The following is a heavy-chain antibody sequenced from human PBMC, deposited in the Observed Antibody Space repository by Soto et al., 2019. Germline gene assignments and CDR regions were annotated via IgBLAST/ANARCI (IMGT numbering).Heavy chain of an antibody. CDR3: ARDPRYCSGTSCYGGVDFDY. D-gene: IGHD2-2*01. V-gene: IGHV3-33*01. J-gene: IGHJ4*02. CDR1: GFTFSSYG. Sequence: QVQLVESGGGVVQPGRSLRLSCAASGFTFSSYGMHWVRQAPGKGLEWVAVIWYDGSNKYYADSVKGRFTISRDNSKNTLYLQMNSLRAEDTAVYYCARDPRYCSGTSCYGGVDFDYWGQGTLVTVSS. CDR2: IWYDGSNK.